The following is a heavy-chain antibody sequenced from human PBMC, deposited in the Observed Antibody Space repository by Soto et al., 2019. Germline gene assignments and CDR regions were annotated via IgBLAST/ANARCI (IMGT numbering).Heavy chain of an antibody. Sequence: PSETLSLTCTVSGGSISSSSYYWGWIRQPPGKGLEWIGSIYYSGSTYYNPSLKSRVTISVDTSKNQFSLKLSSATAADSVVYYCASALFYYGSGSYFNWGQGTLVTVSS. V-gene: IGHV4-39*01. CDR2: IYYSGST. CDR3: ASALFYYGSGSYFN. J-gene: IGHJ4*02. CDR1: GGSISSSSYY. D-gene: IGHD3-10*01.